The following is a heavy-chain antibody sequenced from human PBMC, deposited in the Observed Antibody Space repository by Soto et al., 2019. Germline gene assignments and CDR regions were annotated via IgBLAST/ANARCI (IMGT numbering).Heavy chain of an antibody. CDR3: ARGDYGDPRY. V-gene: IGHV4-39*01. D-gene: IGHD4-17*01. CDR2: IYYSGST. Sequence: PSETLSLTCTVSGGSISSSSYYWGWIRQPPGKGLEWIGSIYYSGSTYYNPSLKSRVTISVDTSKNQFSLKLSSVTAADTAVYYCARGDYGDPRYWGQGPLVTVSS. J-gene: IGHJ4*02. CDR1: GGSISSSSYY.